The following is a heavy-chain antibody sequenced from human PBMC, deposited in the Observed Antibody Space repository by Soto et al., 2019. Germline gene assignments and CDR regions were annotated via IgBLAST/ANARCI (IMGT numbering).Heavy chain of an antibody. CDR2: IYYSGST. J-gene: IGHJ5*02. V-gene: IGHV4-30-4*01. CDR1: GGSISSGDYY. Sequence: PSETLSLTCTVSGGSISSGDYYWSWIRQPPGKGLEWIGYIYYSGSTYYNPSLKSRVTISVDTSKNQFSLKLSSVTAADTAVYYCARDWYYDSSGYYPCGPGTLVTVSS. D-gene: IGHD3-22*01. CDR3: ARDWYYDSSGYYP.